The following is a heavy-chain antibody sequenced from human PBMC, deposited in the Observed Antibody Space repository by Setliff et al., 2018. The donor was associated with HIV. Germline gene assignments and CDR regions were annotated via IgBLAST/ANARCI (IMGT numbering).Heavy chain of an antibody. CDR1: GGTFSTNA. CDR3: ARGGVCTSSSCGGIYYYGMDV. D-gene: IGHD2-2*01. Sequence: SVKVSCKASGGTFSTNAVSWVRQAPGQGLEWMGGIIPLLGKANYAQKFQGRVTITADESTSTVYMELSSLRSADTAVYYCARGGVCTSSSCGGIYYYGMDVWSQGTTVT. J-gene: IGHJ6*02. V-gene: IGHV1-69*10. CDR2: IIPLLGKA.